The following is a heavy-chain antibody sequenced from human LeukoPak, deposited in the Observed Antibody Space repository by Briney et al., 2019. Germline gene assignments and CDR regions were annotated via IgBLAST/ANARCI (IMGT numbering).Heavy chain of an antibody. Sequence: ASVKVSCKASGYTFTSYGISWVRQAPGQGLEWMGWISAYNGNTNYAQKLQGRVTMTTDTSTSTAYMELRSLRSDDTAVYYCARGTSRDYYDSSGYYYEYWFDPWGQGTLVTVSS. D-gene: IGHD3-22*01. J-gene: IGHJ5*02. CDR3: ARGTSRDYYDSSGYYYEYWFDP. CDR1: GYTFTSYG. CDR2: ISAYNGNT. V-gene: IGHV1-18*01.